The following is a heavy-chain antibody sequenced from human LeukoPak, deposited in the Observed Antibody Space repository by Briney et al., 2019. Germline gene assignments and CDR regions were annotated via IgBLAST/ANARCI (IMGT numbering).Heavy chain of an antibody. J-gene: IGHJ3*01. V-gene: IGHV1-18*04. CDR1: GYTFTGYY. D-gene: IGHD2-15*01. CDR3: ARAGYCGDGGCRGGSAFDV. CDR2: ISGYTGDT. Sequence: ASVKVSCKASGYTFTGYYMHWVRQAPGQGLEWMGWISGYTGDTKYAQILQGRFTVTTDTSTSTVYMELRSLTYDDTAVYYCARAGYCGDGGCRGGSAFDVWGQGTMVTVSS.